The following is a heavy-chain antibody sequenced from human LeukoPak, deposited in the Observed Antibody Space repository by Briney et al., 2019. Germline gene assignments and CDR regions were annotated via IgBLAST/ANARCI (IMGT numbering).Heavy chain of an antibody. CDR2: IYSGGST. D-gene: IGHD5-18*01. CDR3: ARDRGYSYGSYFDY. Sequence: GGSLRLSCETSGFIFSNCWTTWVRQAPGKGLEWVSVIYSGGSTYYADSVKGRFTISRDNSKNTLYLQMNSLRAEDTAVYYCARDRGYSYGSYFDYWGQGTLVTVSS. V-gene: IGHV3-66*01. J-gene: IGHJ4*02. CDR1: GFIFSNCW.